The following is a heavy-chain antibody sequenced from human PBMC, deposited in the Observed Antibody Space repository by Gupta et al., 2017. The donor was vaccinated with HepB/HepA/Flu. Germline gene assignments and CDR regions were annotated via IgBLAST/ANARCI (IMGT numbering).Heavy chain of an antibody. V-gene: IGHV1-2*02. D-gene: IGHD4/OR15-4a*01. CDR2: INPKSGGT. CDR3: ARDGHANSVWFDP. Sequence: QVQLVQSGAEVKKPGASVKVSCKTSGYTFTDYYIHWVRQAPGQGLEWMGWINPKSGGTDYAQKFQGRVSMTRDTSITTAFMEVHRLTSDDTAVYYCARDGHANSVWFDPWGQGTLVTVSS. CDR1: GYTFTDYY. J-gene: IGHJ5*02.